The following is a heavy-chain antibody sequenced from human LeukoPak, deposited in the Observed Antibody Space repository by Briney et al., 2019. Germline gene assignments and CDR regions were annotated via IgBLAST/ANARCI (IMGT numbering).Heavy chain of an antibody. V-gene: IGHV4-61*02. CDR1: GGSISTGSYY. D-gene: IGHD3-16*01. Sequence: SETLSLTCTVSGGSISTGSYYCSWIRQPAGKGLEWIGRIYTSGSTNYHPSLKSRVTISVDTSKNQFSLRLSSVTASDTAVYYCARCLGGRCDYFDYWGQGALVTVSS. J-gene: IGHJ4*02. CDR2: IYTSGST. CDR3: ARCLGGRCDYFDY.